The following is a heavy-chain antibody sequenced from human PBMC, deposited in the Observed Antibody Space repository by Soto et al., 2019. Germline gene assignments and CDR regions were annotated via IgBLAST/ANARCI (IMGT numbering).Heavy chain of an antibody. CDR2: IIPIFGTA. CDR1: GGTFGSHG. CDR3: AREAFRHSYGPFQFDY. D-gene: IGHD5-18*01. V-gene: IGHV1-69*13. Sequence: ASVKVSCKASGGTFGSHGIAWVRQAPGQGLEWMGGIIPIFGTANYAQKFQGRVTITADESTSTAYMELSSLRSEDTAVYYCAREAFRHSYGPFQFDYWGQGTLVTVS. J-gene: IGHJ4*02.